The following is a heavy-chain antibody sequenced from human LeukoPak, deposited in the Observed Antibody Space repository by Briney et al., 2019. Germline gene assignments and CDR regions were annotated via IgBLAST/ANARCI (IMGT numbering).Heavy chain of an antibody. D-gene: IGHD3-16*01. Sequence: GGSLRLSCEASGFTFGRPAMTWVRQTPGKGLEWFSSISSSGNTYYADSVKGRFTISRDNSKNLVNLQMNSLRTEDTAMYYCATGGGLATEIDYWGQGTLVTVSS. V-gene: IGHV3-23*01. CDR1: GFTFGRPA. J-gene: IGHJ4*02. CDR3: ATGGGLATEIDY. CDR2: ISSSGNT.